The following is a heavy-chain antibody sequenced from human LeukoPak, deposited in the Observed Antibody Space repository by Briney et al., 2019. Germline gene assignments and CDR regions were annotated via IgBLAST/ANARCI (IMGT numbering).Heavy chain of an antibody. V-gene: IGHV4-39*01. CDR1: GGSISSSSYY. CDR2: IYYSGST. CDR3: ARLLYSSGWYYFDY. J-gene: IGHJ4*02. Sequence: SETLSLTCTVSGGSISSSSYYWGWVRQPPGTGLEWIGSIYYSGSTYYNPSLKSRVTISVDTSKNQFSLKLSSVTAADTAVYYCARLLYSSGWYYFDYWGQGTLVTVSS. D-gene: IGHD6-19*01.